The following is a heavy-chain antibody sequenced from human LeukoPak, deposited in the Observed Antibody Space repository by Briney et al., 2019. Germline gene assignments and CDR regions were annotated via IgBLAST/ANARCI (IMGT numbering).Heavy chain of an antibody. J-gene: IGHJ4*02. CDR1: GFTFTTHA. CDR2: ISGNGRTT. V-gene: IGHV3-23*01. D-gene: IGHD3-9*01. CDR3: ASDILTGYNETNF. Sequence: GSLRLSCTASGFTFTTHAMTWVRQAPGKGPEWASSISGNGRTTYYSDSVKGRFTISRDNSKNTVYLQMNRLRAEDTAVYYCASDILTGYNETNFWGQGTLVTVSS.